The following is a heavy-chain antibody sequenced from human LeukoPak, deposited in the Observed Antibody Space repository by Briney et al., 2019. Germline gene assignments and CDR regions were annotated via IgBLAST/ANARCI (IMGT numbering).Heavy chain of an antibody. CDR1: GGSISSTNW. Sequence: SGTLSLTCGVSGGSISSTNWWSWVRQPPGQGLEWIGEISLSGVTNYNPSLKSRVTMSLDRSKNHLSLTLTSVSAADTAVYYCSRESGAFSPFGYWGQGTLVTVSS. J-gene: IGHJ4*02. CDR3: SRESGAFSPFGY. CDR2: ISLSGVT. V-gene: IGHV4-4*02. D-gene: IGHD1-26*01.